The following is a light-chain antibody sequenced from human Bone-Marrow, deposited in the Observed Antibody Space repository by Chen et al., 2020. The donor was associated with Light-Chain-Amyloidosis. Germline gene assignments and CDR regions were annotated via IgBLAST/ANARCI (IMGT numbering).Light chain of an antibody. CDR1: DLPTKY. Sequence: SYALTQPPSVSVSPGQTARITCSGDDLPTKYAYWYQQKPGQAPVLVIHRDNEGPSGISERFSGSSSGTTATLTISGVQAEDEADYHCQSADSSGTYEVIFGGGTKLTVL. CDR2: RDN. J-gene: IGLJ2*01. CDR3: QSADSSGTYEVI. V-gene: IGLV3-25*03.